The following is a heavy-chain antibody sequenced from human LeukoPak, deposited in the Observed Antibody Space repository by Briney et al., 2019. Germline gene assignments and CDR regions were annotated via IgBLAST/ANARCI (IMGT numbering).Heavy chain of an antibody. V-gene: IGHV4-59*01. Sequence: PSETLSLTCTVSGGSISSFYWSWIRQPPGKGLEWIGYIYNRGTTNYNPSLKSRVTIAVDTSKNQFSLKLTSVTAADTAVYCCARDRSYGNNWFDPWGQGTLVTVS. CDR2: IYNRGTT. D-gene: IGHD4-17*01. CDR1: GGSISSFY. J-gene: IGHJ5*02. CDR3: ARDRSYGNNWFDP.